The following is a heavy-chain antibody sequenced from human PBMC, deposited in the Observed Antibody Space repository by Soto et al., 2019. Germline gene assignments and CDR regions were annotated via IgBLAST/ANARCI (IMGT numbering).Heavy chain of an antibody. CDR1: GGSVSSGSYY. Sequence: SETLSLTCTVSGGSVSSGSYYWSWIRQPPGKGLEWIGYIYYSGSTNYNPSLKRRVTISVDTSKNQFSLKLSSVTAADTAVYYCARAYCSGGSCYSAVPDLFDYWGQGTLVTVSS. D-gene: IGHD2-15*01. CDR2: IYYSGST. CDR3: ARAYCSGGSCYSAVPDLFDY. V-gene: IGHV4-61*01. J-gene: IGHJ4*02.